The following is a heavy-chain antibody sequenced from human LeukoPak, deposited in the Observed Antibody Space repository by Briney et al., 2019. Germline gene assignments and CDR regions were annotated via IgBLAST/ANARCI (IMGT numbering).Heavy chain of an antibody. D-gene: IGHD2-2*01. J-gene: IGHJ4*02. CDR3: ARVVVVPAAMFDY. CDR1: GYTFTSYG. V-gene: IGHV1-18*01. Sequence: ASVKVSCKASGYTFTSYGISWVRQAPGQGLEWMGWISAYNGNTNYAQKFQGRVTMTRDTSISTAYMELSRLRSDDTAVYYGARVVVVPAAMFDYWGQGTLVTVSS. CDR2: ISAYNGNT.